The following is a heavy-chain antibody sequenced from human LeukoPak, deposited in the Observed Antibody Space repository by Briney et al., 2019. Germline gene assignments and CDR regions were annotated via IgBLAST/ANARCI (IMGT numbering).Heavy chain of an antibody. Sequence: PGGSLRLSCAASGFTFSSYAMSWVRQAPGKGREWVSAISGSGGSTYYADSVKGRFTISRDNSKNTLYLQMNSLRAEDTAVYYCANLVVPAAVHFDYWGQGTLVTVSS. D-gene: IGHD2-2*01. J-gene: IGHJ4*02. V-gene: IGHV3-23*01. CDR1: GFTFSSYA. CDR2: ISGSGGST. CDR3: ANLVVPAAVHFDY.